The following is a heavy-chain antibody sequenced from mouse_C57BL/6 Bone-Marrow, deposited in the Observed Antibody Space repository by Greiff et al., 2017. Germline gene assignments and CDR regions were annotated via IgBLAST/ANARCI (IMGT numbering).Heavy chain of an antibody. V-gene: IGHV1-7*01. CDR2: INPSSGYT. CDR3: ARTPAPYAMDY. Sequence: QVHVKQSGAELAKPGASVKLSCKASGYTFTSYWMHWVKQRPGQGLEWIGYINPSSGYTKYNQKFKDKATLTADKSSSTAYMQLSSLTYEDSAVYYCARTPAPYAMDYWGQGTSVTVSS. J-gene: IGHJ4*01. CDR1: GYTFTSYW.